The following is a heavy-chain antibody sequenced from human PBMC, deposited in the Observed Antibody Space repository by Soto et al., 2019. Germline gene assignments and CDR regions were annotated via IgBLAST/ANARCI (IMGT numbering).Heavy chain of an antibody. J-gene: IGHJ6*02. CDR2: IWYDGSNE. CDR1: GFTFSSYV. D-gene: IGHD3-10*01. Sequence: GGSLRLSCAASGFTFSSYVMHWARLAPGKGLEWVAVIWYDGSNEYYADSVKGRFTISRDNSKNTVYLQMNSLRDEDTAVYHCARGSGNRGSARYYGMDVWGQGTTVTVSS. CDR3: ARGSGNRGSARYYGMDV. V-gene: IGHV3-33*01.